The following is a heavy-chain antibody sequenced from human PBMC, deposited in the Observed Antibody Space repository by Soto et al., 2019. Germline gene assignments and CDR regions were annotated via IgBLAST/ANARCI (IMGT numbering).Heavy chain of an antibody. CDR3: ARRLYSSRWYEGGFDY. J-gene: IGHJ4*02. D-gene: IGHD6-13*01. CDR1: GGSISSGGYS. V-gene: IGHV4-30-2*01. CDR2: IYHSRST. Sequence: QLQLQESGSGLVKPSQTLSLTCAVSGGSISSGGYSWSWIRQPPGKGLEWIGYIYHSRSTYYNPSLKSRVTISGDRPKNQFSRKLSSVTAADTAVYYCARRLYSSRWYEGGFDYWGQGTLVTVSS.